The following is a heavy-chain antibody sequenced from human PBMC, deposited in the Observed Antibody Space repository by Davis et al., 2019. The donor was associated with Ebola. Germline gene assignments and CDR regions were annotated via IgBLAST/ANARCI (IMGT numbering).Heavy chain of an antibody. CDR2: IKEDGSEK. Sequence: GESLKISCAASGFTLSTYWMSWVRQAPGKGLEWVANIKEDGSEKYYVDSVKGRFTISRDNTKNSLYLQMNSLRAEDTALYYCARVSTRYFDWLIADWGQGTLVTVSS. CDR3: ARVSTRYFDWLIAD. V-gene: IGHV3-7*03. CDR1: GFTLSTYW. J-gene: IGHJ4*02. D-gene: IGHD3-9*01.